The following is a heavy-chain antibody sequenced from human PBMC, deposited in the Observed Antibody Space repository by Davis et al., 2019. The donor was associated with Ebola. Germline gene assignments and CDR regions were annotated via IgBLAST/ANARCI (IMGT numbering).Heavy chain of an antibody. V-gene: IGHV3-73*01. CDR3: TRHSSGYYYDLDY. J-gene: IGHJ4*02. CDR2: IRSKANSYAT. Sequence: GGSLRLSCAGSGFTFTNAWMNWVRQASGKGLEWVGRIRSKANSYATAYAASVKGRFTISRDDSKNTAYLQMNSLKTEDTAVYYCTRHSSGYYYDLDYWGQGTLVTVSS. D-gene: IGHD3-22*01. CDR1: GFTFTNAW.